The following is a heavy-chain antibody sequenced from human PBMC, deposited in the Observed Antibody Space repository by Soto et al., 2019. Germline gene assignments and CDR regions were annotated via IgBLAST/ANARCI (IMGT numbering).Heavy chain of an antibody. D-gene: IGHD2-2*01. CDR3: ATGVENIAVVGDVFVYNGIDV. J-gene: IGHJ6*02. V-gene: IGHV1-3*01. CDR1: GYRFTSYA. Sequence: QVQLVQSGPEVKKPGASVKVSCKASGYRFTSYAIYWGSQAPRQRLEWMEWINAGTCNTKYSQKLQGRVTATDDTYARTVNIQLSSMRSEDTAVYFRATGVENIAVVGDVFVYNGIDVWGQGTPVTVSS. CDR2: INAGTCNT.